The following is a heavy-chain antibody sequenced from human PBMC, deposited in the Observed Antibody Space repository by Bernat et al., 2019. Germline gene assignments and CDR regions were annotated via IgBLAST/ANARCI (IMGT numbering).Heavy chain of an antibody. J-gene: IGHJ4*02. V-gene: IGHV3-23*01. CDR1: GFTFSSYA. CDR3: AKGPSVGVWRYYFDY. Sequence: EVQLLESGGGLVQPGGSLRLSCAASGFTFSSYAMSWVRQAPGKGLGWVSAISGSGGSTYYADSVEGRFTISRDNSKNTLYLQMNSLRAEDTAVYYCAKGPSVGVWRYYFDYWGQGTLVTVSS. CDR2: ISGSGGST. D-gene: IGHD5/OR15-5a*01.